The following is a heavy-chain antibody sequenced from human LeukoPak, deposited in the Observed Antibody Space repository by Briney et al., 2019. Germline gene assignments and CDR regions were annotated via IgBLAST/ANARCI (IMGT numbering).Heavy chain of an antibody. D-gene: IGHD6-19*01. V-gene: IGHV3-30*04. J-gene: IGHJ4*02. CDR1: GFTFSSYA. CDR3: AAGSSAGDY. CDR2: ISYDGSNK. Sequence: GGSLRLSCAASGFTFSSYAMHWVRQAPGKGLEWVAVISYDGSNKYYADSVKGRFTISRDNSKNTLYLQMNSLRAEDTAVYYCAAGSSAGDYWGQGTPVTVSS.